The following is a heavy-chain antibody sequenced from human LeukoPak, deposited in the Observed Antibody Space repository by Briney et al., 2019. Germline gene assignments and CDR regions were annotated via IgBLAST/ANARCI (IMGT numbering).Heavy chain of an antibody. D-gene: IGHD3-9*01. CDR3: AGGLRYFDWMNLDYYMDA. J-gene: IGHJ6*03. Sequence: GGSLRLSCAASGFTFSSYSMNWVRQAPGKGLEWVSSISSSSSTIYYADSVKGRFTISRDNAKNSLYLQMNSLRAEDTAVYYCAGGLRYFDWMNLDYYMDAWGKGTTVTVSS. V-gene: IGHV3-48*01. CDR2: ISSSSSTI. CDR1: GFTFSSYS.